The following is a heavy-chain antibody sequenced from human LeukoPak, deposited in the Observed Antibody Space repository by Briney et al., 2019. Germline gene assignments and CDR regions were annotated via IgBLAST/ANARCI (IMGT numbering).Heavy chain of an antibody. V-gene: IGHV3-23*01. CDR2: ISGSGGST. CDR3: AKSGYYKAQYYYGMDV. D-gene: IGHD3-9*01. J-gene: IGHJ6*02. Sequence: GGSLRLSCAASGFTFSSYAMSWVRQAPGKGLEWVSAISGSGGSTYYADSVKGRFTISRDNSKNTLYLQMNSLRAEDTAVYYCAKSGYYKAQYYYGMDVWGQGTTVTVSS. CDR1: GFTFSSYA.